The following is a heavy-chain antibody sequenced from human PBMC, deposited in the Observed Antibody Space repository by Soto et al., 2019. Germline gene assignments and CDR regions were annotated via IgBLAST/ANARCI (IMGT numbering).Heavy chain of an antibody. Sequence: QVQLVESGGGVVQPGRSLRLSCAASGFTFSSYAMHWVRQAPGKGLEWVAVISYDGSNKYYADSVKGRFTISRDNSKNTLYLQMNSLRAEDTAVYYCARGFRVTAIPYGMDVWGQGTTVTVSS. D-gene: IGHD2-21*02. V-gene: IGHV3-30-3*01. CDR3: ARGFRVTAIPYGMDV. CDR2: ISYDGSNK. J-gene: IGHJ6*02. CDR1: GFTFSSYA.